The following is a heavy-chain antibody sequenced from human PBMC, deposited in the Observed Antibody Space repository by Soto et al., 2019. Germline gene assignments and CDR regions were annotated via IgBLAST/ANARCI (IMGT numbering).Heavy chain of an antibody. CDR1: GYRFTSYW. Sequence: PGESLKISCKGSGYRFTSYWIGWVRQMPGKGLEWMGIIYPGDSDTRYSPSFQGQVTISADKSISTAYLQWSSLKASDSAMYYCVRNLYSSGWHAIEYWGQGTLVTVSS. CDR3: VRNLYSSGWHAIEY. J-gene: IGHJ4*02. D-gene: IGHD6-19*01. V-gene: IGHV5-51*01. CDR2: IYPGDSDT.